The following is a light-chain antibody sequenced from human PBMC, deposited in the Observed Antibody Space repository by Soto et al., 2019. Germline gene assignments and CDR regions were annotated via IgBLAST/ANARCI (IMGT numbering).Light chain of an antibody. J-gene: IGKJ3*01. V-gene: IGKV1-9*01. CDR1: QGINSY. CDR2: AAS. CDR3: QQLKSYSFT. Sequence: DIQLTQSPSFLSASVGDRVTITCRASQGINSYLAWYQQKPGKAPKLLIYAASTLQSGVPSRFSGSRSGTEFTPTISSLQPEDFATYFCQQLKSYSFTFGPGTKVDIK.